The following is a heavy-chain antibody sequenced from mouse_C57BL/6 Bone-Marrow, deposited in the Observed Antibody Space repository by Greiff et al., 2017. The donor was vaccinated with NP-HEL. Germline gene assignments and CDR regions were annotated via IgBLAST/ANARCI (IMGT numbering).Heavy chain of an antibody. CDR3: ARRGTLDYFDY. D-gene: IGHD2-14*01. CDR2: IYPGDGDT. J-gene: IGHJ2*01. V-gene: IGHV1-80*01. CDR1: GYAFSSYW. Sequence: QVQLQQSGAELVKPGASVKISCKASGYAFSSYWMNWVKQRPGKGLEWIGQIYPGDGDTNYNGKFKGKATLTADKSSRTAYMQRSSLTSEDSAVYFCARRGTLDYFDYWGQGTTLTVSS.